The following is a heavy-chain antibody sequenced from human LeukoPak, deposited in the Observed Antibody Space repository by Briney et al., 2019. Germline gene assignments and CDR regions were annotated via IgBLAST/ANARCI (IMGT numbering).Heavy chain of an antibody. Sequence: SETLSLTCTVSGGSISSYYWSWIRQPPGQGLEWIGNIYYSGSTNYNPSLKSRVTISVDTSKNQFSLKLSSVTAADTAVYYCARWESCGGDCYSDYWGQGTLVTVSS. D-gene: IGHD2-21*02. CDR3: ARWESCGGDCYSDY. CDR1: GGSISSYY. J-gene: IGHJ4*02. CDR2: IYYSGST. V-gene: IGHV4-59*01.